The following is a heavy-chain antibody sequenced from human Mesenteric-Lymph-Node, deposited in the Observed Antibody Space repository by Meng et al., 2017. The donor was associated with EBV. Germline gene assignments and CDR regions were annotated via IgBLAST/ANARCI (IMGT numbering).Heavy chain of an antibody. CDR2: INHSGST. V-gene: IGHV4-34*01. J-gene: IGHJ4*02. Sequence: QVQLKQWGAGLLTPTATLSLTCAVYGGCFSRYHWSWIRQPPGKGLEWIGEINHSGSTNYNPSLKSRVTISVDTSKNQFSLKLSSVTAAATVVYYCARVFPDLDYWGQGTLVTVSS. CDR3: ARVFPDLDY. CDR1: GGCFSRYH.